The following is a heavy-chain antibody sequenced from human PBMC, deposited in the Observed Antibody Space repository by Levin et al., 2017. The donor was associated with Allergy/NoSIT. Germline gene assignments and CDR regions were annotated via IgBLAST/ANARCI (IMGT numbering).Heavy chain of an antibody. CDR3: ATVPVYGLDV. CDR1: GAFISNYY. V-gene: IGHV4-59*01. Sequence: AGGSLRLSCTVSGAFISNYYWSWIRQPPGKGLEWIGYISSSGSTIYNPSLDSRTIISVDMSKNHFSLRLRSVTAADTAVYYCATVPVYGLDVWGQGTTVTVS. J-gene: IGHJ6*02. CDR2: ISSSGST.